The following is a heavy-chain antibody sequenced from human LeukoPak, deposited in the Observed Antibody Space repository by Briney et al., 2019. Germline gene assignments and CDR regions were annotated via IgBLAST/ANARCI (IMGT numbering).Heavy chain of an antibody. V-gene: IGHV4-61*02. CDR1: GGSISSGSYY. J-gene: IGHJ4*02. D-gene: IGHD7-27*01. CDR2: IYTSGST. Sequence: SQTLSLTCTVSGGSISSGSYYWSWIRQPAGKGLEWIGRIYTSGSTNYNPSLKSRVTISVDTSKNQFSLKLSSVTAADTAVYYCARKGTGDLDYFDYWGQGTLDTVSS. CDR3: ARKGTGDLDYFDY.